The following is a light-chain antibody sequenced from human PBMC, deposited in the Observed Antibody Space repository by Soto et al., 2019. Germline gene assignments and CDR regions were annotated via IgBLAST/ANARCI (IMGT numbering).Light chain of an antibody. CDR3: QVWDSSSDHPV. CDR1: NIGSKS. CDR2: YDS. J-gene: IGLJ3*02. Sequence: SYELTQPPSVSVAPGKTARITCGGNNIGSKSVHWYQQKPGQAPVVVISYDSDRPSGIPERFSGSNSGNTATLTITRVEAGDEADYHCQVWDSSSDHPVFGGGTKVTVL. V-gene: IGLV3-21*04.